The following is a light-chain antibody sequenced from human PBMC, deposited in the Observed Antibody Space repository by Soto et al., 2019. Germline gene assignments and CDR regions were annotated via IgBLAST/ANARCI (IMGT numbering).Light chain of an antibody. V-gene: IGKV1-5*03. J-gene: IGKJ4*01. CDR2: KAS. CDR1: QTISSW. Sequence: DIQMTQSPSTLSGSVVDRVSITCLASQTISSWLAWYQQKPGKAPKLLIYKASTLKSGVPSRFSGSGSGTEFTLTISSLQPDDFATYYCQQVKTYPRNFGGGTKVDI. CDR3: QQVKTYPRN.